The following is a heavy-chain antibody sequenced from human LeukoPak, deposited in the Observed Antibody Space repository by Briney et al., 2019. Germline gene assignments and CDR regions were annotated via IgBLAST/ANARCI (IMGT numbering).Heavy chain of an antibody. D-gene: IGHD6-13*01. CDR3: ARDGEYSSSWQNWFDP. Sequence: ASVKVSCKASGYTFTSYDINWVRQATGQGLEWMGWMNPNSGNTGYAQKFQGRVTITRNTSISTAYMELSSLRSEGTAVYYCARDGEYSSSWQNWFDPWGQGTLVTVSS. J-gene: IGHJ5*02. V-gene: IGHV1-8*03. CDR2: MNPNSGNT. CDR1: GYTFTSYD.